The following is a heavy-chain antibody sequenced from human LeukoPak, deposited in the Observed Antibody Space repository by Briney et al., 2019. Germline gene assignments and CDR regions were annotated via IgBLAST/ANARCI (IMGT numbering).Heavy chain of an antibody. D-gene: IGHD3-9*01. V-gene: IGHV2-5*02. Sequence: SGPTLVNPTQTLTLTCTFSGFSLSTSGVGVGWIRQPPGKALEWLALIYWDDDKRYSPSLKSRLTITKDTSKNQVVLTMTNMDPVGTATYYCAHSKAPNYDILTGPNPNWFDPWGQGTLVTVSS. CDR2: IYWDDDK. CDR3: AHSKAPNYDILTGPNPNWFDP. J-gene: IGHJ5*02. CDR1: GFSLSTSGVG.